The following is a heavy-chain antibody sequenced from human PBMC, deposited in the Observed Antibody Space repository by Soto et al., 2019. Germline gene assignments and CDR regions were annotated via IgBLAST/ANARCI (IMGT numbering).Heavy chain of an antibody. CDR2: ISAYNGNT. CDR1: GYTFTSYG. V-gene: IGHV1-18*01. CDR3: ARDRPITMVRGVALFDYYYGMDV. D-gene: IGHD3-10*01. J-gene: IGHJ6*02. Sequence: ASVKVSCKASGYTFTSYGISWVRQAPGQGLEWMGWISAYNGNTNYAQKLQGRVTMTTDTSTSTAYMELRSLRSDDTAVYYCARDRPITMVRGVALFDYYYGMDVWGQGTTVTAP.